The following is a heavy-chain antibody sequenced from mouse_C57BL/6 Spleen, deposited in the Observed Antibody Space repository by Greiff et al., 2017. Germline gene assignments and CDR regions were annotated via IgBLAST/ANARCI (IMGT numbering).Heavy chain of an antibody. CDR2: IWRGGST. Sequence: VQGVESGPGLVQPSQSLSITCTVSGFSLTSYGVHWVRQSPGKGLEWLGVIWRGGSTDYNAAFMSRLSITKDNSKSQVFFKMNSLQADDTAIYYCAKRGDGRYFDVWGTGTTVTVSS. D-gene: IGHD3-3*01. CDR1: GFSLTSYG. J-gene: IGHJ1*03. V-gene: IGHV2-5*01. CDR3: AKRGDGRYFDV.